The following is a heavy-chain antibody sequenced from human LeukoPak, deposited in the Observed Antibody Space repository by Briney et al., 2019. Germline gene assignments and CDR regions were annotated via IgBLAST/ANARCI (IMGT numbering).Heavy chain of an antibody. CDR1: GFAVSTNY. V-gene: IGHV3-66*02. D-gene: IGHD1-26*01. J-gene: IGHJ5*02. Sequence: GGSLRLSCAASGFAVSTNYLSWVRQAPGKGLEWVSVIYSDGSTYYTDSVKGRFSISRDNSKNTLYLQMNSLRPEDTAVYYCARDQRSESYYPWGWFDPWGQGTLVTVSS. CDR3: ARDQRSESYYPWGWFDP. CDR2: IYSDGST.